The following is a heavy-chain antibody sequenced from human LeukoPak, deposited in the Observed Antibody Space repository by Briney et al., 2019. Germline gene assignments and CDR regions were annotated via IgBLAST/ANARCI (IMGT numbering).Heavy chain of an antibody. D-gene: IGHD6-19*01. V-gene: IGHV3-23*01. CDR3: AKSSGGYYYYYYGMDV. CDR2: ISGSGGST. Sequence: GGSLRLSCTASGFPFSIYDMRWLREAPGEGLEGVSAISGSGGSTYYADSVKGRSTISRDNSKNTLYLQMNSLRAEDTAVYYCAKSSGGYYYYYYGMDVWGQGTTVTVSS. J-gene: IGHJ6*02. CDR1: GFPFSIYD.